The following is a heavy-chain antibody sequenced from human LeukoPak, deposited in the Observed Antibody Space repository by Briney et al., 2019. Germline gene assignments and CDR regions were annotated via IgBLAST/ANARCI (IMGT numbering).Heavy chain of an antibody. J-gene: IGHJ5*02. CDR3: TTTIVGVTTWFDP. D-gene: IGHD1-26*01. CDR1: GFTLSNAY. CDR2: IKNKTNGGTT. V-gene: IGHV3-15*01. Sequence: GGSLRLSCAASGFTLSNAYMSWVRQAPGKGLEWVGRIKNKTNGGTTGYAAPVKGRFTISRDDSKNTLYLQMNSLKTEDTAVYYCTTTIVGVTTWFDPWGQGTLVTVSS.